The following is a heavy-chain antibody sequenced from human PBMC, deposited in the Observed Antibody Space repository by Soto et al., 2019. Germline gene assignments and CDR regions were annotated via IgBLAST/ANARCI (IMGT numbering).Heavy chain of an antibody. V-gene: IGHV4-30-4*01. D-gene: IGHD3-22*01. CDR1: GGSISSGDYY. J-gene: IGHJ5*02. Sequence: QVQLQESGPGLVKPSQTLSLTCTVSGGSISSGDYYWSWIRQPPGKGLEWIGYIYYRGSTYYNPSLKSRVTISVDTSKNQFSLKLSSVTAADTAVYYCARAYKDYYDSSGGTSNWFDPWGQGTLVTVSS. CDR3: ARAYKDYYDSSGGTSNWFDP. CDR2: IYYRGST.